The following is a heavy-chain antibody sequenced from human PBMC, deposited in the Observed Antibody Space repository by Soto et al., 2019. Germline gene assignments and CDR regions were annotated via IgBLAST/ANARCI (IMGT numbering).Heavy chain of an antibody. J-gene: IGHJ6*02. CDR2: IWYDGSNK. CDR3: ARDEDYSNPAGYYYYYGMDV. CDR1: GFTFSSYG. Sequence: PGESLKISCAASGFTFSSYGMHLVRQAPGKGLEWVAVIWYDGSNKYYADSVKGRFTISRDNSKNTLYLQMNSLRAEDTAVYYCARDEDYSNPAGYYYYYGMDVWGQGTTVTVSS. D-gene: IGHD4-4*01. V-gene: IGHV3-33*01.